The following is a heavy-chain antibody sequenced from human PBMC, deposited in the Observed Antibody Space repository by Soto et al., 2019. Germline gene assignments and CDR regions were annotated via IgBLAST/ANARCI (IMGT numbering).Heavy chain of an antibody. CDR3: AKTDYSNYAPDY. D-gene: IGHD4-4*01. V-gene: IGHV3-23*01. CDR2: INGGGGAT. J-gene: IGHJ4*02. CDR1: GFTFSSYA. Sequence: GSLRLSCAASGFTFSSYAMSWVRQAPGKGLEWVSAINGGGGATYYADSVKGRFTISRDNSKDTLYLQMNSLRAEDTAIYYCAKTDYSNYAPDYWGQGTLVTV.